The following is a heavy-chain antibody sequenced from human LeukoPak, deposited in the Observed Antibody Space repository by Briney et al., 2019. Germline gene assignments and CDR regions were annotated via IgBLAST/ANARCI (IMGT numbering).Heavy chain of an antibody. CDR2: MYYSGST. J-gene: IGHJ6*03. CDR3: ARQVAGPGGIPWYYYYYMDV. Sequence: SETLPLTCTVSGGSISSRSYYWGWIRQPPGKGLEWIGSMYYSGSTYYNPSLKSRVTISVDTSKNQFSLKLSSVTAADTAVYYCARQVAGPGGIPWYYYYYMDVWGKGTTVTVSS. CDR1: GGSISSRSYY. D-gene: IGHD2-21*01. V-gene: IGHV4-39*01.